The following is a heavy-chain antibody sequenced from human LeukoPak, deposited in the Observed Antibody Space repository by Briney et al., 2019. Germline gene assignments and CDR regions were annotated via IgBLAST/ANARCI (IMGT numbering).Heavy chain of an antibody. CDR2: INPTTGRT. CDR1: GYTFTGYY. J-gene: IGHJ5*02. Sequence: DASVKVSCKASGYTFTGYYMHWVRQAPGQGLEWMECINPTTGRTNYAQKFQGRVTMTRDTSISTAYMELSRLRSDDTAVYYCARDAGYCSSTSCQGGWFDPWGQGTLVTVSS. D-gene: IGHD2-2*01. CDR3: ARDAGYCSSTSCQGGWFDP. V-gene: IGHV1-2*02.